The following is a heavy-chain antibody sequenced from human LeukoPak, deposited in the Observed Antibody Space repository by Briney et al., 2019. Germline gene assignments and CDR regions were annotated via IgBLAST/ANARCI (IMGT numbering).Heavy chain of an antibody. J-gene: IGHJ5*02. CDR1: GYSISSGYY. Sequence: PSETLSLTCTVCGYSISSGYYWGWIRQPPGKGLEWIGSIYHNGSTYYNPSLKSRVTISVDTSKDQFSLKLSSVTAADTAVYYCARVFDFLSGYYPNWFDPWGQGTLVTVSS. CDR3: ARVFDFLSGYYPNWFDP. V-gene: IGHV4-38-2*02. D-gene: IGHD3-3*01. CDR2: IYHNGST.